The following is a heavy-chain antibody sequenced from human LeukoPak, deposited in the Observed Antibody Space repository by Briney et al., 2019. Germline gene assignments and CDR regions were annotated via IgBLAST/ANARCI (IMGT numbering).Heavy chain of an antibody. V-gene: IGHV1-2*02. J-gene: IGHJ4*02. Sequence: ASVTVSCKASGYIFTIYDINWVRQATGQGLEWMGWINPNSGGTNYAQKFQGRVTMTRDTSISTAYMELSRLRSDDTAVYYCARITAGTAAFDYWGQGTLVTVSS. CDR3: ARITAGTAAFDY. CDR1: GYIFTIYD. CDR2: INPNSGGT. D-gene: IGHD6-13*01.